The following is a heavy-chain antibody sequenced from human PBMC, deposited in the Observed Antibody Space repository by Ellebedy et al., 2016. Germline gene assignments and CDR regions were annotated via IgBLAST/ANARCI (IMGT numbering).Heavy chain of an antibody. CDR3: AKDELERLEGWFNP. V-gene: IGHV3-21*01. CDR1: GFTFSSYS. D-gene: IGHD1-1*01. CDR2: ISSSSSYI. J-gene: IGHJ5*02. Sequence: GGSLRLXXAASGFTFSSYSMNWVRQAPGKGLEWVSSISSSSSYIYYADSVKGRFTISRDNAKNSLYLQMNSLRAEDTAVYYCAKDELERLEGWFNPWGQGTLVTVSS.